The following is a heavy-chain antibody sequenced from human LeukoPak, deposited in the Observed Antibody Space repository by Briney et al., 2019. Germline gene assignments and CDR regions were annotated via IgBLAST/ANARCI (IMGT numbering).Heavy chain of an antibody. CDR3: ARGTYYYDSSGYFDY. Sequence: SVKVSCKASGGTFSSYAISWVRQAPGQGLEWMGGIIPIFGTANYAQKFQGRVTITADESTSTAYMELSSLRSEDTAVYYCARGTYYYDSSGYFDYWGQGTLVTVSS. D-gene: IGHD3-22*01. CDR2: IIPIFGTA. J-gene: IGHJ4*02. V-gene: IGHV1-69*01. CDR1: GGTFSSYA.